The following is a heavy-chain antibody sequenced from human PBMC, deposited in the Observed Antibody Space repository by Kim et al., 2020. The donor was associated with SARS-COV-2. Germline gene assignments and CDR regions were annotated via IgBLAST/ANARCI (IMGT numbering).Heavy chain of an antibody. Sequence: GGSLRLSCAASGFTFSSYGMHWVRQAPGKGLEWVAVISYDGSNKYYADSVKGRFTISRDNSKNTLYLQMNSLRAEDTAVYYCAKSGWDYDILTGPFFDY. V-gene: IGHV3-30*18. D-gene: IGHD3-9*01. J-gene: IGHJ4*01. CDR1: GFTFSSYG. CDR2: ISYDGSNK. CDR3: AKSGWDYDILTGPFFDY.